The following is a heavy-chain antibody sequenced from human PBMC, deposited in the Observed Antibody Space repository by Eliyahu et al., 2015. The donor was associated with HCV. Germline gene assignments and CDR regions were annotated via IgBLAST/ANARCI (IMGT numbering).Heavy chain of an antibody. Sequence: EVQLVESGGGLVKPGGSLRLSCAASGFTFSSYSMXWVRQAPGKGLEWVSXINSSSSYXYYAESXKGRFTISRDNAKNSLYLQMNSLRAEDTAVYYCARSFRDYIWGSYRDRKGGRADYWGQGTLVTVSS. CDR1: GFTFSSYS. J-gene: IGHJ4*02. CDR3: ARSFRDYIWGSYRDRKGGRADY. D-gene: IGHD3-16*02. V-gene: IGHV3-21*01. CDR2: INSSSSYX.